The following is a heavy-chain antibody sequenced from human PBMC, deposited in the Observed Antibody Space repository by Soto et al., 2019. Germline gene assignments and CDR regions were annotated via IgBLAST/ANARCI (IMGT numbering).Heavy chain of an antibody. V-gene: IGHV4-30-4*01. D-gene: IGHD3-10*01. CDR2: IYYSGST. Sequence: TLSLTCTVSGGSISSGDYYWSWIRQPPGKGLEWIGCIYYSGSTYYNPSLKSRVTISVDTSKNQFSLKLSSVTAADTAVYYCASIYGSGRNDYWGQGTLVTVSS. CDR3: ASIYGSGRNDY. J-gene: IGHJ4*02. CDR1: GGSISSGDYY.